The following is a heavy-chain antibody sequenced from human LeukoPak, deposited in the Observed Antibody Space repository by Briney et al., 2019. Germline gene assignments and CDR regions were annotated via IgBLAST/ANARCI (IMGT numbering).Heavy chain of an antibody. CDR3: ARPKYGGLSFDY. J-gene: IGHJ4*02. D-gene: IGHD5-12*01. CDR1: GGSISSSSYY. V-gene: IGHV4-39*01. Sequence: SETLSLTCTVSGGSISSSSYYRGWIRQPPGKGLERIGSIYYSGSTYYNPSLKSRVTISVDTSRNQFSLKLSSVTAADTAVYYCARPKYGGLSFDYWGQGTLVTVSS. CDR2: IYYSGST.